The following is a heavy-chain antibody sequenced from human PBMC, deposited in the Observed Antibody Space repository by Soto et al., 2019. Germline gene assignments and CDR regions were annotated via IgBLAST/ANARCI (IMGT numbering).Heavy chain of an antibody. CDR3: ARVPSPFDYYYAMDV. Sequence: SETLSLTCTVSGDSISSGNKYWSWIRQPPGKGLEWIGYIFSSGTTYYNPSLKSRLTMPLDTSENQFSLKLNSLTDADTAVYYCARVPSPFDYYYAMDVWGQGTTVTVSS. V-gene: IGHV4-30-4*01. J-gene: IGHJ6*02. D-gene: IGHD3-16*01. CDR2: IFSSGTT. CDR1: GDSISSGNKY.